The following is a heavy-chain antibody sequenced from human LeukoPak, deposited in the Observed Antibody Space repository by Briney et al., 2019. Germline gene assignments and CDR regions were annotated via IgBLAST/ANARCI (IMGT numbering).Heavy chain of an antibody. V-gene: IGHV4-39*01. D-gene: IGHD3-3*01. CDR3: ARLPYYDFWSGSLNWFDP. CDR2: IYYSGST. J-gene: IGHJ5*02. CDR1: GGSISSGSYY. Sequence: SETLSLTCTVSGGSISSGSYYWGWIRQPPGKGLEWIGSIYYSGSTYYNPSLKSRVTISVDTSKNQFSLKLSSVTAADTAVYYCARLPYYDFWSGSLNWFDPWGQGTLVTVSS.